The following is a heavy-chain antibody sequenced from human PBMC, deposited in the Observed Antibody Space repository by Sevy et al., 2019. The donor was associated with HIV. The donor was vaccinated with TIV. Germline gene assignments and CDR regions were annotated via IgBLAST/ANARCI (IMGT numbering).Heavy chain of an antibody. V-gene: IGHV3-15*07. J-gene: IGHJ4*02. CDR1: GLTLSYAW. CDR2: IKSESDGGTT. Sequence: VGSLRLSCAASGLTLSYAWMNWVRQAPGKGLEWVGHIKSESDGGTTDFATPVKGRFIISRDDSKNTLYLQMNSLKTGDTALYYCTARNFDFWGRGTLVTVSS. CDR3: TARNFDF.